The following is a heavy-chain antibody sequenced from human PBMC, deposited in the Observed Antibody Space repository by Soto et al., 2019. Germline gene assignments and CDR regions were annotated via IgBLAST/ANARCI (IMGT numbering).Heavy chain of an antibody. V-gene: IGHV4-31*03. CDR2: IYYSGST. J-gene: IGHJ4*02. D-gene: IGHD4-17*01. CDR1: GGSISSGGYY. Sequence: SSETLSLTCTVSGGSISSGGYYWSWIRQHPGKGLEWIGYIYYSGSTYYNPSLKSRVTISVDTSKNQFSLKLSSVTAADTAVYYCARGSSVYGDLHWGQGTLVTV. CDR3: ARGSSVYGDLH.